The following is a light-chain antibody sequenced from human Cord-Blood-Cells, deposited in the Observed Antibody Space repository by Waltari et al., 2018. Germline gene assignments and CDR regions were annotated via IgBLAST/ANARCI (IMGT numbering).Light chain of an antibody. V-gene: IGKV3-20*01. CDR1: QSVSSSY. CDR3: QQYGSSPT. Sequence: EIVLTQSPGTLSLSPGERATLSCRASQSVSSSYLAWYQQKPGQAPRLLIYGASSRATGIPDFTLTISRLEPEDFAVYYCQQYGSSPTFGQGP. J-gene: IGKJ1*01. CDR2: GAS.